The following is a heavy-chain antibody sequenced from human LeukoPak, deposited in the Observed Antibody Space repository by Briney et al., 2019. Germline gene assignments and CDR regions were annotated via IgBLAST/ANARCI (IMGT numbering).Heavy chain of an antibody. CDR3: ARARGGHFDY. V-gene: IGHV4-34*01. CDR1: GGSFSGYY. Sequence: NPSETLSLTCAVHGGSFSGYYWSWIRQPPGKGLEWIGEINHSGSTNYNPSLKSRVTISVDTSKNQFSLKLSSVTAADTAVYYCARARGGHFDYWGQGTLVTVSS. D-gene: IGHD2-15*01. J-gene: IGHJ4*02. CDR2: INHSGST.